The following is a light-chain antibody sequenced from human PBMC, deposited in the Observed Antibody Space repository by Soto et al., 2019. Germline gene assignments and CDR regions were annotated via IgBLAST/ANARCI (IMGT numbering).Light chain of an antibody. CDR2: AAS. V-gene: IGKV1-9*01. Sequence: IQLTQSPSSLSASVVCRVTITFRASQGISSYLAWYQQKPGKAPKLLIYAASNRATGIPDRFSGSGSGTDFTLNISRLEPEDFAVYYCQQYGSSGTFGQGTKV. CDR3: QQYGSSGT. J-gene: IGKJ1*01. CDR1: QGISSY.